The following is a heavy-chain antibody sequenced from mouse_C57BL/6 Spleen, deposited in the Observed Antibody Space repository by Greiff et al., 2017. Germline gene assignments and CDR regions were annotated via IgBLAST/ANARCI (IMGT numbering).Heavy chain of an antibody. CDR2: IDPSDSYT. V-gene: IGHV1-69*01. J-gene: IGHJ2*01. CDR1: GYTFTSYW. CDR3: ARLYSNYLDY. Sequence: VQLQQPGAELVMPGASVKLSCKASGYTFTSYWMHWVKQRPGQGLEWIGEIDPSDSYTNYNQKFKGKSTLTVDKSSSTAYMQLSSLTSEDSAVYYCARLYSNYLDYWGQGTTLTVSS. D-gene: IGHD2-5*01.